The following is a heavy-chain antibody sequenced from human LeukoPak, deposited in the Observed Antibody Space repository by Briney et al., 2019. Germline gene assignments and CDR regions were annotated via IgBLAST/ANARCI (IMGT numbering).Heavy chain of an antibody. CDR3: AREGTLALYGMDV. CDR1: GFTFSDYY. D-gene: IGHD1-1*01. Sequence: GGSLRLSCAASGFTFSDYYMSWVRQAPGKGLEWVANIKQDGSEKYYVDSVKGRFTISRDNAKNSLFLQINSLRAEDTAVYYCAREGTLALYGMDVWGQGTTVTVSS. V-gene: IGHV3-7*01. CDR2: IKQDGSEK. J-gene: IGHJ6*02.